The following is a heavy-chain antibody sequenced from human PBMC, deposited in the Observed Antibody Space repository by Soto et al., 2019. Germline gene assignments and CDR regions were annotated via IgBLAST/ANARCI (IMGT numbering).Heavy chain of an antibody. CDR1: GGSFSGYY. J-gene: IGHJ4*02. V-gene: IGHV4-34*01. CDR2: INHSGST. Sequence: QVQLQQWGAGLLKPSETLSLTCAVYGGSFSGYYWSWIRQPPGKGLEWIGEINHSGSTNYNPSLKSRVTISVDTSKNQFALKLSSVTAADTAVYYCARGVAPFKYVWGSYRPLLGYFDYWGQGTLVTVSS. D-gene: IGHD3-16*02. CDR3: ARGVAPFKYVWGSYRPLLGYFDY.